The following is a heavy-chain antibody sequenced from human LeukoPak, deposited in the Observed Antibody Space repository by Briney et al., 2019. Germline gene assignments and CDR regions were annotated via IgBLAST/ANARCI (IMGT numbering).Heavy chain of an antibody. J-gene: IGHJ3*02. Sequence: SVKVSCKASGGTFSSYAISWVRQAPGQGLEWMGRIIPIFGTANYAQKFQGRVTITTDEYTSTAYMELSSLRSEDTVVYYCERAVPGDAFDIWGQGTMVTVSS. CDR2: IIPIFGTA. V-gene: IGHV1-69*05. CDR3: ERAVPGDAFDI. D-gene: IGHD1-14*01. CDR1: GGTFSSYA.